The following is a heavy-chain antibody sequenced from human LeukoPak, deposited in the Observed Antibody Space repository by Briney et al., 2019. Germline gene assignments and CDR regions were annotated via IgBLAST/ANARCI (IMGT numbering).Heavy chain of an antibody. Sequence: SVKVSCKASGGTFSSYAISWVRQAPGQGLEWMGRIIPILGIANYAQKFQGRVTITADKSTSTAYMELSSLRSEDTAVYYCARDLGCSSTSCSIGGIPDYWGQGTLVTVSS. CDR3: ARDLGCSSTSCSIGGIPDY. V-gene: IGHV1-69*04. D-gene: IGHD2-2*01. CDR1: GGTFSSYA. CDR2: IIPILGIA. J-gene: IGHJ4*02.